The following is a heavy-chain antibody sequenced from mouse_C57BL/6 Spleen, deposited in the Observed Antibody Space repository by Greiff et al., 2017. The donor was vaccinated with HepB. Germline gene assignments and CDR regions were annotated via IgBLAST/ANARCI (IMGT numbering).Heavy chain of an antibody. V-gene: IGHV1-52*01. CDR2: IDPSDSET. D-gene: IGHD2-3*01. CDR3: ARFAYDGYLYYFDY. CDR1: GYTFTSYW. J-gene: IGHJ2*01. Sequence: QVQLQQSGAELVRPGSSVKLSCKASGYTFTSYWMHWVKQRPIQGLEWIGNIDPSDSETHYNQKFKDKATLTVDKSSSTAYMQLSSLTSEDSAVYYCARFAYDGYLYYFDYWGQGTTLTVSS.